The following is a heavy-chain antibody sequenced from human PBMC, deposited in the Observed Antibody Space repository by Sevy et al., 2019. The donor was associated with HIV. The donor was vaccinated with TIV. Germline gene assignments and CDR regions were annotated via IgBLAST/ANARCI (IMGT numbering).Heavy chain of an antibody. CDR1: GFTFSNAW. CDR3: TPDIVVVPAAPRWAFDI. V-gene: IGHV3-15*01. Sequence: GGSLRLTCAASGFTFSNAWMSWVRLAPGKGLEWVGRLKSKTDGGTTDYAAPVKGRFTISRDDSKNTLYLQMNSLKTEDTAVYYCTPDIVVVPAAPRWAFDIWGQGTMVTVSS. CDR2: LKSKTDGGTT. D-gene: IGHD2-2*01. J-gene: IGHJ3*02.